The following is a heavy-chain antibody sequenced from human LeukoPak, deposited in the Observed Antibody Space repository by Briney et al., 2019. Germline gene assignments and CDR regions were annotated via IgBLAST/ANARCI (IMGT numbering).Heavy chain of an antibody. V-gene: IGHV4-34*01. CDR1: GGSFSGYY. CDR3: VRPNTPGP. Sequence: SETLSLTCAVYGGSFSGYYWSWIRQPPGKGLEWIGEINHSGSTNYNPSLKSRVTMSVDTSKNQLSLKLSSVTAADTAVYYCVRPNTPGPWGQGTLVTVSS. CDR2: INHSGST. J-gene: IGHJ5*02. D-gene: IGHD2-2*02.